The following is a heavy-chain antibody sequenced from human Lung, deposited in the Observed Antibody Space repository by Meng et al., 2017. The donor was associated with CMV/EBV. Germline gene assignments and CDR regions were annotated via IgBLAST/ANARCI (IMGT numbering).Heavy chain of an antibody. Sequence: ASVKVSXKASGYTFTSFDINWVRQATGQGPEWMGWINPNSGGTNYAQKFQGRVTMTRDTSISTTYMELSRLRSDDTAVYYCAREARAAGTDEYFDYWGQGXLVTVSS. J-gene: IGHJ4*02. CDR2: INPNSGGT. V-gene: IGHV1-2*02. CDR1: GYTFTSFD. CDR3: AREARAAGTDEYFDY. D-gene: IGHD6-13*01.